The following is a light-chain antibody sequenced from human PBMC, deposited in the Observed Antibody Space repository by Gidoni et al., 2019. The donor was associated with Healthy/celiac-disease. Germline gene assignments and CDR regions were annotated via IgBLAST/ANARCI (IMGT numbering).Light chain of an antibody. Sequence: QSVLPPPPSASGTPGQRVTIPCSGSSSNIGSNYVYWYQQLPGTAPKLLIYRNNPRPSGVPDRFSGSKSGTSASLAISGLRSEDEADYYCAAWDDSLSGWVFGGGTKLTVL. CDR1: SSNIGSNY. V-gene: IGLV1-47*01. J-gene: IGLJ3*02. CDR2: RNN. CDR3: AAWDDSLSGWV.